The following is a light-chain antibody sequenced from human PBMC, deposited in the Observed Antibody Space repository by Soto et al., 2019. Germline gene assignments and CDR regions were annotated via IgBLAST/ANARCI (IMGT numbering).Light chain of an antibody. J-gene: IGLJ3*02. CDR2: SNN. V-gene: IGLV1-44*01. CDR3: AAWDDSLNGPV. CDR1: SSNIGSNT. Sequence: QSVLTQPPSASGTPGQRVTIYCSGSSSNIGSNTVNWYQQLPGTAPKLLIYSNNQRPSGVPDRFSGSKSGTSASLAISGLQSEDAADYYCAAWDDSLNGPVFGGGTKLTVL.